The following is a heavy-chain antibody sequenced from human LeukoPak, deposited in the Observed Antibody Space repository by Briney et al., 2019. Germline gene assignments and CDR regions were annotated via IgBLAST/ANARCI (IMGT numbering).Heavy chain of an antibody. Sequence: GGSLRLSCAASGFTFSSYWMSWVRQAPGKGLEWVANIKQDGSEKYYVDSVKGRFTISRDNAKNSLYLQMNSLRAEDTALYYCAKDKGIYYGSGSTYGMDVWGQGTTVTVSS. CDR1: GFTFSSYW. J-gene: IGHJ6*02. V-gene: IGHV3-7*03. CDR3: AKDKGIYYGSGSTYGMDV. D-gene: IGHD3-10*01. CDR2: IKQDGSEK.